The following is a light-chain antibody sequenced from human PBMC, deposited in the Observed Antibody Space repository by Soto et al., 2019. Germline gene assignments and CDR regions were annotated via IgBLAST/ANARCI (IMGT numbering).Light chain of an antibody. V-gene: IGKV1-39*01. CDR1: QCISTY. J-gene: IGKJ1*01. Sequence: DIQMTQSPSSLAASVGARVTITCRASQCISTYLNWYQQKPGKAPKVLIFDASRLQSGVASRFSGSGSGTDFTLTISSLQPEDSATYYCQQSYSAPWTFGQGTKVQVK. CDR2: DAS. CDR3: QQSYSAPWT.